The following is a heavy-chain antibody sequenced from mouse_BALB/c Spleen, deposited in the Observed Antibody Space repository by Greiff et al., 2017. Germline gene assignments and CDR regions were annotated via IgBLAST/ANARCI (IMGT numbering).Heavy chain of an antibody. D-gene: IGHD2-1*01. CDR3: ARPLYYGNYAMDY. J-gene: IGHJ4*01. V-gene: IGHV4-1*02. Sequence: EVQGVESGGGLVQPGGSLKLSCAASGFDFSRYWMSWVRQAPGKGLEWIGEINPDSSTINYTPSLKDKFIISRDNAKNTLYLQMSKVRSEDTALYYCARPLYYGNYAMDYWGQGTSVTVSS. CDR2: INPDSSTI. CDR1: GFDFSRYW.